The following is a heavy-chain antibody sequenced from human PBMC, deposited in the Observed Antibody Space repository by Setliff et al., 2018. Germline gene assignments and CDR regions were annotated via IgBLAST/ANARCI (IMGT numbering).Heavy chain of an antibody. CDR3: ARGGPTLTISRVLVASSFDP. CDR1: GDSISSGYYY. J-gene: IGHJ5*02. V-gene: IGHV4-61*09. Sequence: PSETLSLTCTVSGDSISSGYYYWTWIRQSAGKGLEWIGHFYTSGNTNYNPSLKSRVTISVDTSKNQFSLKLSSVTAADTATYYCARGGPTLTISRVLVASSFDPWGQGSRVTVSS. CDR2: FYTSGNT. D-gene: IGHD3-3*01.